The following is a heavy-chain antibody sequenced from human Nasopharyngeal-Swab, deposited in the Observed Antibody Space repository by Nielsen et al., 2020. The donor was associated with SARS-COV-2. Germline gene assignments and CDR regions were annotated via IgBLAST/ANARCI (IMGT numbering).Heavy chain of an antibody. CDR2: ISGRTTYI. CDR3: ARGGQQPL. Sequence: GASLKISCAASGFTFSTYNMHWVRQAPGKGLEWVSSISGRTTYIYYADSMKGRFTISRDNAKNSLYLQMSSLRAEDTAIYYCARGGQQPLWGQGTLVTV. D-gene: IGHD6-13*01. V-gene: IGHV3-21*01. CDR1: GFTFSTYN. J-gene: IGHJ4*02.